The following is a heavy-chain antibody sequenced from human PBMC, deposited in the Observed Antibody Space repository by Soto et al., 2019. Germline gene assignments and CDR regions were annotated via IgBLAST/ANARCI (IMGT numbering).Heavy chain of an antibody. CDR2: ISACNGDT. D-gene: IGHD6-19*01. CDR3: AREESAVALGY. V-gene: IGHV1-18*01. J-gene: IGHJ4*02. Sequence: QVQLVQSGAEVKKPGASVKVSCRASGYTFISYGISWVRQAPGQGLEWMGRISACNGDTNYAHKVQGRVTMTTDAFASTAYMARMSLRSDDTAVYFCAREESAVALGYWGEGTLVSVSS. CDR1: GYTFISYG.